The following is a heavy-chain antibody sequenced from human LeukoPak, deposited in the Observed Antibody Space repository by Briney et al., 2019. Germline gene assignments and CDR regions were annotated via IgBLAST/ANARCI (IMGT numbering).Heavy chain of an antibody. CDR1: GFTFSSYA. CDR2: ISYDGSNK. CDR3: ASLSSPTRLFDY. D-gene: IGHD2-2*01. J-gene: IGHJ4*02. Sequence: GGSLRLSCAASGFTFSSYAMHWVRQAPGKGLEWVAVISYDGSNKYYADSVKGRFTISRDNSKNTLYLQMNSLRAEDTAVYYCASLSSPTRLFDYWGQGTLVTVSS. V-gene: IGHV3-30*04.